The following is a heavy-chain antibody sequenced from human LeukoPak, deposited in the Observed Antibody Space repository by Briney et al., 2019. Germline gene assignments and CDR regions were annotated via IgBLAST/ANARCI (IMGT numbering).Heavy chain of an antibody. J-gene: IGHJ3*02. CDR3: AKEGMEYCSGGSCYDDEDAFDI. D-gene: IGHD2-15*01. Sequence: GRSLRLSCAASGFTFSSYGMHWVRQAPGKGLEWVAVISYDGSNKYYADSVKGRFTISGDNSKNTLFLQMNSLRAEDTAVYYCAKEGMEYCSGGSCYDDEDAFDIWGQGTMVTVSS. V-gene: IGHV3-30*18. CDR1: GFTFSSYG. CDR2: ISYDGSNK.